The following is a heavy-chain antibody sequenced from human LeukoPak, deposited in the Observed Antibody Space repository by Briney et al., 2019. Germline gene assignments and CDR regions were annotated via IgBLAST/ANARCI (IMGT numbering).Heavy chain of an antibody. CDR3: ARVGSYYDFWSGYRLNYYYYYMDV. CDR2: INPNSGGT. V-gene: IGHV1-2*02. CDR1: GYTFTGYY. Sequence: ASVKVSCKASGYTFTGYYMHWVRQAPGQGLEWMGWINPNSGGTNYAQKFQGRVTMTRDTSTSTAYMELRSLRSDDTAVYYCARVGSYYDFWSGYRLNYYYYYMDVWGKGTTVTVSS. D-gene: IGHD3-3*01. J-gene: IGHJ6*03.